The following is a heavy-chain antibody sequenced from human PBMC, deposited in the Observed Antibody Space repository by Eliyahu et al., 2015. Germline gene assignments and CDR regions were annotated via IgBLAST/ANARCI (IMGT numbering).Heavy chain of an antibody. CDR3: AGNSLSGPGNHYYGLDV. D-gene: IGHD3-9*01. V-gene: IGHV1-69*01. CDR1: GDFFNNYA. Sequence: QLVQSGAELKKPGSSVTVSCKASGDFFNNYAISWVRQAPGQGLEWMGVIIPVFGNTNYGQGFQGKVAITADESTRTVYMEMSSLRSEDAAVYYCAGNSLSGPGNHYYGLDVWGQGTTVTVAS. J-gene: IGHJ6*02. CDR2: IIPVFGNT.